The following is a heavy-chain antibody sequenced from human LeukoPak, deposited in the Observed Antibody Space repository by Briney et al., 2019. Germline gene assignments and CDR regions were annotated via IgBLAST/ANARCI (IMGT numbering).Heavy chain of an antibody. Sequence: GGSLRLSCAASGFTFSSYGMSWVRQAPGKGLEWVSGINGGGGSTYYADSVKGRFTISRDNSKNTLYLQMNSLRAEGTAVYYCAKGVRGWSTFDYWGQGTLVTVSS. CDR2: INGGGGST. J-gene: IGHJ4*02. V-gene: IGHV3-23*01. CDR1: GFTFSSYG. CDR3: AKGVRGWSTFDY. D-gene: IGHD6-19*01.